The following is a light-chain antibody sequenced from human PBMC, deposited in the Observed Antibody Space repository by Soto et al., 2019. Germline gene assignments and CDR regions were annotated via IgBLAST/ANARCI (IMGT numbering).Light chain of an antibody. V-gene: IGKV3-15*01. CDR2: GAS. CDR1: QTISSN. Sequence: EIVMTQSPATLSVSPGERASLSCRANQTISSNLAWYQQKPGQAPRLLIYGASTRATGIPARFSGSGSGTEFTLTISSQQSEDFTVYYCQHYNNWLGTFGGGTKVEIK. CDR3: QHYNNWLGT. J-gene: IGKJ4*01.